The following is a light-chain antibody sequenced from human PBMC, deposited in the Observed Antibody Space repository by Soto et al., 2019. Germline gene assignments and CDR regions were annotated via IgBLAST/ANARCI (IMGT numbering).Light chain of an antibody. J-gene: IGKJ1*01. V-gene: IGKV2-28*01. Sequence: DIVMTQSPLSLPVTPGEAASISCRSSQSLLHSNGHNFLDWYVQKTAQSPQLLIYLGSNRASGVHDRFSSSGSGTDFTLKISRVEAEDVGVYYCMQALQTWTFGQGTKVDIK. CDR2: LGS. CDR1: QSLLHSNGHNF. CDR3: MQALQTWT.